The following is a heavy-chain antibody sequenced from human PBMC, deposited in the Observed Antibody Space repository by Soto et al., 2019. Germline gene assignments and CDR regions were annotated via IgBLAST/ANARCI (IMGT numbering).Heavy chain of an antibody. CDR2: IKSKTDDGTT. D-gene: IGHD2-2*01. V-gene: IGHV3-15*01. CDR3: TTDSSSWASYYYYCMDV. J-gene: IGHJ6*02. CDR1: GFTFSNAW. Sequence: GGSLRLSFTVSGFTFSNAWMTWVRQAPGKGLEWGGRIKSKTDDGTTDYAASVKGRFTISRDDSRNTLYLQMNSLKTEDTAVYYCTTDSSSWASYYYYCMDVWGQGTTVTVSS.